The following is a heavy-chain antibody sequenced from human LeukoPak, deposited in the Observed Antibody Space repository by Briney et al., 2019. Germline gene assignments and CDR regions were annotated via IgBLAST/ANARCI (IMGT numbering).Heavy chain of an antibody. Sequence: GGSLRLSCAASGFTFSSYSMNWVRQAPGKGLEWVSAISGSGGSTYYADSVKGRFTISRDNSKNTLYLQMNSLRAEDTAVYYCAKGLAVYFDYWGQGTLVTVSS. D-gene: IGHD6-19*01. CDR3: AKGLAVYFDY. J-gene: IGHJ4*02. CDR2: ISGSGGST. V-gene: IGHV3-23*01. CDR1: GFTFSSYS.